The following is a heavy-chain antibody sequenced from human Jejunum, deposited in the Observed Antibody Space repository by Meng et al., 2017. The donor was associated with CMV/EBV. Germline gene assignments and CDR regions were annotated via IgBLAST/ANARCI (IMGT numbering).Heavy chain of an antibody. Sequence: LSCVGSGFTCSSYSMNWVRQAPGKGLEWVSSIGTSSSVTHYADSVKGRFTISRDNAKNSLFLQMNSLRVEDTAVYYCVRGTYGDYENWGQGTPVTVSS. V-gene: IGHV3-21*01. CDR1: GFTCSSYS. CDR2: IGTSSSVT. CDR3: VRGTYGDYEN. D-gene: IGHD4-17*01. J-gene: IGHJ4*02.